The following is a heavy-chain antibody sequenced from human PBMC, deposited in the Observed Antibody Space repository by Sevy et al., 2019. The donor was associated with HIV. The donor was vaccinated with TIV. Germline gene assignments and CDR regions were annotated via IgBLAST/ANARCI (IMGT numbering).Heavy chain of an antibody. CDR1: GFTFSSYG. D-gene: IGHD5-12*01. CDR3: AKDEDIVATTAGYFDY. Sequence: GGSLRLSCAASGFTFSSYGMHWVRQAPGKGLEWVAVISYDGSNKYYADSVKGRFTISRDNSKNTLYLQMNSLRAEDTAAYYCAKDEDIVATTAGYFDYWGQGTLVTVSS. V-gene: IGHV3-30*18. J-gene: IGHJ4*02. CDR2: ISYDGSNK.